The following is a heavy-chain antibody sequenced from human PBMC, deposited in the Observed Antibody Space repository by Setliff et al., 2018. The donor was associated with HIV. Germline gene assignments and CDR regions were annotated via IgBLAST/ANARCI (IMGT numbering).Heavy chain of an antibody. Sequence: SETLSLTCTVSGGSISSHYWSWIRQPPGKGLEWIGYIYYSGCTNYNPSLKSRVTISVDTSKNQFSLRLSSVTAADTAVYYCARVPRQLLKGAAAYFDYWGQGTLVTVSS. CDR3: ARVPRQLLKGAAAYFDY. CDR1: GGSISSHY. D-gene: IGHD5-18*01. CDR2: IYYSGCT. J-gene: IGHJ4*02. V-gene: IGHV4-59*11.